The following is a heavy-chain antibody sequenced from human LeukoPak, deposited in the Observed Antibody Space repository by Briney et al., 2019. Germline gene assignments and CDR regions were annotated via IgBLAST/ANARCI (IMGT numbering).Heavy chain of an antibody. J-gene: IGHJ1*01. Sequence: HTGGSLRLSCAASGFTFSSYWMSWVRQAPGEGLEWVANIKQDGSEKYYVDSVKGRFTISRDNAKNSLYLQMNSLRAEDTAVYYCARVPITLAGTKDAKYFQHWGQGTLVTVSS. V-gene: IGHV3-7*01. CDR3: ARVPITLAGTKDAKYFQH. CDR1: GFTFSSYW. CDR2: IKQDGSEK. D-gene: IGHD6-19*01.